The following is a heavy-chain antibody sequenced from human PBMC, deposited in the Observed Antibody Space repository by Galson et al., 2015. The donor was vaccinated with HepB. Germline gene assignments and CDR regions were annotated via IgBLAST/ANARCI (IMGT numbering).Heavy chain of an antibody. D-gene: IGHD3-10*01. J-gene: IGHJ6*02. CDR2: ISYDGSNK. Sequence: SLRLSCAASGFTFSSYAMHWVRQAPGKGLEWVAVISYDGSNKYYADSVKGRFTISRDNSKNTLYLQMNSLRAEDTAVYYCARGVLPTLDYGSGSWYYYYGMDVWGQGTTVTVSS. CDR3: ARGVLPTLDYGSGSWYYYYGMDV. CDR1: GFTFSSYA. V-gene: IGHV3-30-3*01.